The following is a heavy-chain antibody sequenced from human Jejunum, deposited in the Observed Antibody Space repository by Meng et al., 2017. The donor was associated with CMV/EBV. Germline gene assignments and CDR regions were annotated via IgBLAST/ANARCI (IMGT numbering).Heavy chain of an antibody. CDR2: ISAYNGNT. D-gene: IGHD5-12*01. CDR3: ARNRPRGVATGANWFDP. CDR1: GYTFTSYG. J-gene: IGHJ5*02. V-gene: IGHV1-18*01. Sequence: VQLVQYGAEVKKPGASVKGACKASGYTFTSYGISWVRQAPGQGLEWMGWISAYNGNTNYAQKLQGRVTMTTDTSTSTAYMELRSLRSDDTAVYYCARNRPRGVATGANWFDPWGQGTLVTVSS.